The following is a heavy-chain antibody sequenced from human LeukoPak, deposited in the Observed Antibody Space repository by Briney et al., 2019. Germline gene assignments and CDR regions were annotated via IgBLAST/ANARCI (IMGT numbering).Heavy chain of an antibody. CDR1: GGTFSSYT. CDR3: AREYCSSTSCTADFHY. J-gene: IGHJ4*02. D-gene: IGHD2-2*01. CDR2: IIPILGIA. V-gene: IGHV1-69*04. Sequence: ASVKVSCKASGGTFSSYTISWVRQAPGQGLEWMGRIIPILGIANYAQKFQGRVTITADKSTSTAYMELSSLRPEDTAVYYCAREYCSSTSCTADFHYWGQGTLVTVSS.